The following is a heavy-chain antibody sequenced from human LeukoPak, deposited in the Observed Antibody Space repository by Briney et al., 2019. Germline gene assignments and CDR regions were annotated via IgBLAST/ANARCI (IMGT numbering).Heavy chain of an antibody. CDR1: GFTFSSYE. V-gene: IGHV3-48*03. J-gene: IGHJ4*02. CDR2: ISSSGSTI. Sequence: GGSLRLSCAASGFTFSSYEMNWVRQAPGKGLEWVSYISSSGSTIYYADSVKGRFTISRDNAKNSLYLQMNSLRAEDTAVYYCASLMVRGVAIDYWGQGTLVTVSS. CDR3: ASLMVRGVAIDY. D-gene: IGHD3-10*01.